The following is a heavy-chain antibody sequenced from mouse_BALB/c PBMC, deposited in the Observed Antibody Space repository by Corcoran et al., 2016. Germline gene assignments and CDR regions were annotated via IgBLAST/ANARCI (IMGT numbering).Heavy chain of an antibody. D-gene: IGHD1-1*01. CDR3: MRYASSYRYWYFDV. Sequence: EVQLLETGGGLVQPGGSRGLSCEGSGFTFSGFWMSWVRQTPGKTLEGIGDINSDGSAINYAPSIKDRFTIFRDNDKSTLYLQMSNVRSEDTATYFCMRYASSYRYWYFDVWGAGTTVTVSS. V-gene: IGHV11-2*02. CDR2: INSDGSAI. J-gene: IGHJ1*01. CDR1: GFTFSGFW.